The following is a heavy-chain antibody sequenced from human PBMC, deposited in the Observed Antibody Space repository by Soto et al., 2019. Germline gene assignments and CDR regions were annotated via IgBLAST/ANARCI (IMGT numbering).Heavy chain of an antibody. D-gene: IGHD2-2*03. CDR1: GYSFTSYW. CDR3: ARNGAPGYCSSTSCSKAYYYYYGMDV. J-gene: IGHJ6*02. CDR2: IYPGDSDT. V-gene: IGHV5-51*01. Sequence: VESLKISCNGSGYSFTSYWIGWGRQMPWKGLEWMGIIYPGDSDTRYSPSFQGQVTISADKSISTAYLQWSSLKASDTAMYYCARNGAPGYCSSTSCSKAYYYYYGMDVWGQGTTVTVSS.